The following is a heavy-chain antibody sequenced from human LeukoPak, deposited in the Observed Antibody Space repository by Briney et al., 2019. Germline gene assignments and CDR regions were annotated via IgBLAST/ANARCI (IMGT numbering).Heavy chain of an antibody. CDR3: AIDGYYESSGYSYFDY. D-gene: IGHD3-22*01. CDR1: GFTFSSYA. Sequence: GGSLRLSCAAPGFTFSSYAMTWVRQAPGKGLEWVSAISGSGGTTHYADSVKGRFTISRDNSKNTLSLQMNSLRAEDTAVYYCAIDGYYESSGYSYFDYWGQGTLVTAS. CDR2: ISGSGGTT. J-gene: IGHJ4*02. V-gene: IGHV3-23*01.